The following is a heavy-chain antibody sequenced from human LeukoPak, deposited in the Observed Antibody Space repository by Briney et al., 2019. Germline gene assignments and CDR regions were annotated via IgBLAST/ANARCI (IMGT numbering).Heavy chain of an antibody. D-gene: IGHD6-13*01. V-gene: IGHV3-23*01. CDR1: GFTFSSYA. CDR3: AKRGSSSWSQFDY. J-gene: IGHJ4*02. Sequence: GESLRLSCVISGFTFSSYAMNWVRQAPGEGLEWVSAISGGGGSTYYADSVKGRFTISRDNSKNTLYLEMNNLRAEDTAVYYCAKRGSSSWSQFDYWGRGTLVTASS. CDR2: ISGGGGST.